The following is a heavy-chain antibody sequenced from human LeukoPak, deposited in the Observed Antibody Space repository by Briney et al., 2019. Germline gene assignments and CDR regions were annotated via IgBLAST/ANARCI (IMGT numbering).Heavy chain of an antibody. CDR3: AKDAIRYSSGLGYFQH. V-gene: IGHV3-53*05. D-gene: IGHD6-19*01. CDR1: GFTVSSNY. Sequence: GGSPRLSCAASGFTVSSNYMSWVRQAPGKGLEWVSVIYSGGSTYYADSVKGRFTISRDNSKNTLYLQMNSLRAEDTAVYYCAKDAIRYSSGLGYFQHWGQGTLVTVSS. J-gene: IGHJ1*01. CDR2: IYSGGST.